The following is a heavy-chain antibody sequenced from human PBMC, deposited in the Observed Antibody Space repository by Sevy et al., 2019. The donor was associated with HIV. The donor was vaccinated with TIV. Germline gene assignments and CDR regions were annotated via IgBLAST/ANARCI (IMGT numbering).Heavy chain of an antibody. Sequence: GKGLEWMGSFDPEDGETIYAQKFQGRVTMTEDTSADTAYMELSSLRSVDTAVYFCATTKDYFDSSGCPFDYWGQGTLVTVSS. V-gene: IGHV1-24*01. D-gene: IGHD3-22*01. CDR2: FDPEDGET. CDR3: ATTKDYFDSSGCPFDY. J-gene: IGHJ4*02.